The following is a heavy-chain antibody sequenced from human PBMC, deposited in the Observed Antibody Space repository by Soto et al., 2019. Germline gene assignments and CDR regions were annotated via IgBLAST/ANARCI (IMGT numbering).Heavy chain of an antibody. Sequence: QLQLQESGPGPVKPSETLSLSCTVSGGSITSSFYWVWIRQPPGKGLEWIGSIYGTGNTYYNPSLKGRVTISADTSKNQFSLNLISVTAADTAVYYCRSSSRYSTDVWGQGATVTVSS. CDR2: IYGTGNT. CDR1: GGSITSSFY. CDR3: RSSSRYSTDV. J-gene: IGHJ6*02. V-gene: IGHV4-39*01. D-gene: IGHD6-13*01.